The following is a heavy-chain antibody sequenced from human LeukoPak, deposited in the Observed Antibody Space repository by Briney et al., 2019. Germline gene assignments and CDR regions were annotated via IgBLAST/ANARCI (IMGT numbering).Heavy chain of an antibody. CDR2: INHTGST. Sequence: SETLSLTCAVYGESFTTFYWGWIRQTPGRGLEWLGEINHTGSTNYNPSLNSRVTISIEKTKNKFSLKLNSVTAADTAVYYCARRVKVNFVGLFGEDNNYYYMDVWGKGTTVTVS. CDR3: ARRVKVNFVGLFGEDNNYYYMDV. J-gene: IGHJ6*03. D-gene: IGHD3-10*02. CDR1: GESFTTFY. V-gene: IGHV4-34*01.